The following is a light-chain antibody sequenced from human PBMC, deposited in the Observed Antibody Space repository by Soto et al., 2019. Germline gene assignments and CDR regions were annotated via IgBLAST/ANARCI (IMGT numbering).Light chain of an antibody. CDR2: KAS. CDR3: QQYNIQWT. Sequence: DIQMTQYPSTLSASVGDRVTITCRASQSISSWLAWYQQKPGRAPKLLIYKASSLESGVPSRFSGSGSGPEFTLTISSLQPDDFATYYCQQYNIQWTFGQGTKVDIK. J-gene: IGKJ1*01. CDR1: QSISSW. V-gene: IGKV1-5*03.